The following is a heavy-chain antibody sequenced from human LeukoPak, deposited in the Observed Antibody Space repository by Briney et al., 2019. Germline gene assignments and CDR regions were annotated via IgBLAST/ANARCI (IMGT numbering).Heavy chain of an antibody. D-gene: IGHD4-17*01. J-gene: IGHJ3*02. CDR2: INTDGRTT. CDR3: ARAREYGDYVSAFEI. CDR1: GFTFSSYW. V-gene: IGHV3-74*01. Sequence: GGSLRLSCAASGFTFSSYWMHWVRQAPGKGLVWVSRINTDGRTTSYADSVKGRFTISRDNAKNTLYLQMNSLRAEDTAVYYCARAREYGDYVSAFEIWGQATMVTVSS.